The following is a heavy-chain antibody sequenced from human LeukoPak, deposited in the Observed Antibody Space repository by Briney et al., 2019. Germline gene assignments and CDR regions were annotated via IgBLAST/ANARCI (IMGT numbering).Heavy chain of an antibody. D-gene: IGHD2-21*02. V-gene: IGHV1-3*01. J-gene: IGHJ6*02. CDR2: IDAGSGNT. CDR3: ARRGVTTQYSFYAMAV. CDR1: GYTFTSYA. Sequence: ASVKVSCKASGYTFTSYAVHWVRQAPGQRPEWKGWIDAGSGNTGCSQEFQGRVTITRDTSASTAYMELSSLTSEDTAVYYCARRGVTTQYSFYAMAVWGQGTTVTVSS.